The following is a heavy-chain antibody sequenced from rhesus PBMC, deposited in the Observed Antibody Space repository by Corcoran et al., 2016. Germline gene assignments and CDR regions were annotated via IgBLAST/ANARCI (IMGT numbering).Heavy chain of an antibody. CDR3: ARPESTPGYFDY. CDR2: IYVSSGST. V-gene: IGHV4-76*01. CDR1: GGSISGGYD. Sequence: QVQLQESGPGLVKPSETLSLTCAVSGGSISGGYDWSWIRQPPGKGLEWIGYIYVSSGSTNYNPSLKNRVTLSKDTSKNQFSLKLSSVTAADTAVYYCARPESTPGYFDYWGQGVLVTVSS. D-gene: IGHD2-33*01. J-gene: IGHJ4*01.